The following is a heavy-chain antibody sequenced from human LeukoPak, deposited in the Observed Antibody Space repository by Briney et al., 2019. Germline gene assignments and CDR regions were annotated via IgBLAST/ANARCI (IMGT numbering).Heavy chain of an antibody. D-gene: IGHD3-10*02. CDR3: ARDPLTMSI. CDR1: GGSISTYY. J-gene: IGHJ3*02. CDR2: IYYSGST. Sequence: PSETLSLTCTVSGGSISTYYWSWIRQSPGKGLEWIGSIYYSGSTYYNPSLKSRVTISVDTSKNQFSLKLSSVTAADTAVYYCARDPLTMSIWGQGTMVTVSS. V-gene: IGHV4-59*12.